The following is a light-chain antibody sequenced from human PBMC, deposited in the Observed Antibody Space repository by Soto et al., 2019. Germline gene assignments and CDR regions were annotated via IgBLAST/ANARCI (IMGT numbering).Light chain of an antibody. Sequence: DIQMTQSPSSLSASVGDRVTITCRASQSISSYLNWYQQKPGKAPKFLIYAASSLQSGVPSRFSGSGSGTDFTLTVDSLQHEDFATYYCQQRYSSTVTFGQGTRLEIK. V-gene: IGKV1-39*01. CDR3: QQRYSSTVT. CDR2: AAS. CDR1: QSISSY. J-gene: IGKJ5*01.